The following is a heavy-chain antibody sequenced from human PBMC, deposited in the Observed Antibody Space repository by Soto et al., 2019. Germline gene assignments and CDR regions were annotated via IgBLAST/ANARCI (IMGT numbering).Heavy chain of an antibody. V-gene: IGHV1-18*01. J-gene: IGHJ6*02. D-gene: IGHD3-16*01. CDR1: GYTSSSYG. Sequence: ASVKVSCKAIGYTSSSYGINWVRQAPGQGLEWMGWISVFNGDTKYAQKFQGRVAITKDPGTSTAHMELRSLRSDDAAVYFCATKDDHKDDQPYYYGMDIWGQGTTVTVSS. CDR3: ATKDDHKDDQPYYYGMDI. CDR2: ISVFNGDT.